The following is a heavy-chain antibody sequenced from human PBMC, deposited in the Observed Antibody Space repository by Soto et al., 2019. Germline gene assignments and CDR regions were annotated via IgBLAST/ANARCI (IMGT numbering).Heavy chain of an antibody. CDR1: GDSISSYY. CDR3: ARCFSGNYPSRPEEQYYFDS. V-gene: IGHV4-59*01. Sequence: SETLSLTCPVSGDSISSYYWSWLRPPPCKGLQWIGYIYYSGYTSYNPSLKSRVTISVDTSKNQFSLKLNSVTAADTAVYYCARCFSGNYPSRPEEQYYFDSWGQGTLVTVSS. D-gene: IGHD1-26*01. CDR2: IYYSGYT. J-gene: IGHJ4*02.